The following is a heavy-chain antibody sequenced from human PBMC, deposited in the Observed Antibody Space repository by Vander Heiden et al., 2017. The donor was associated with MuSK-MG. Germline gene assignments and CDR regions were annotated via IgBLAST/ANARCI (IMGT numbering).Heavy chain of an antibody. CDR2: SSGSGGST. V-gene: IGHV3-23*01. Sequence: EVQLLESGGGLVQPGGSLRLSCAASGFTFSSYAMSWVRQAPGKGLEWGSASSGSGGSTYYADSVKGRFTISRDNSKNTLYLQMNSLRAEDTAVYYCAKEGSGYGDYVPLDAFDIWGQGTMVTVSS. D-gene: IGHD4-17*01. J-gene: IGHJ3*02. CDR3: AKEGSGYGDYVPLDAFDI. CDR1: GFTFSSYA.